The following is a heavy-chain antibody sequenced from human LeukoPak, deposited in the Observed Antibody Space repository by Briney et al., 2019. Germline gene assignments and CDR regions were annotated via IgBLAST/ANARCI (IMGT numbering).Heavy chain of an antibody. CDR3: ARGEARYYFDY. V-gene: IGHV6-1*01. J-gene: IGHJ4*02. Sequence: SQTLSLTCAISGDSVSSTSAVWNWLRHSPSRGLEWLGRTYYRSKWYNDYAVSVKSRITINPDTSKNQFSLQLNSVTPEDTAVYYCARGEARYYFDYWGQGTLVTVSS. CDR1: GDSVSSTSAV. CDR2: TYYRSKWYN.